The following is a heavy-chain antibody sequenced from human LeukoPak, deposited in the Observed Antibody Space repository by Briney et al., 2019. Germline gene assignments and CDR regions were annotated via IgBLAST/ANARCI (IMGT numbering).Heavy chain of an antibody. CDR3: AKPAPDSSSPSSPDDY. CDR1: GFTFSSYA. CDR2: ISGSGGST. J-gene: IGHJ4*02. D-gene: IGHD6-13*01. V-gene: IGHV3-23*01. Sequence: PGGSLRLSYAASGFTFSSYAMSWVRQAPGKGLEWVSAISGSGGSTYYADSVKGRFTISRDNSKNTLYLQMNSLRAEDTAVYYCAKPAPDSSSPSSPDDYWGQGTLVTVSS.